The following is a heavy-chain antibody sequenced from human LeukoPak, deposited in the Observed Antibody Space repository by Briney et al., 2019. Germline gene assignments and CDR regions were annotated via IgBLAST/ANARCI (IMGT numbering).Heavy chain of an antibody. CDR1: GYTFTSYD. V-gene: IGHV1-8*01. Sequence: ASVKVSCKASGYTFTSYDINWVRQATGQGLEWMGWMSPNSGNTGYAQKFQGRVTMTRNTSISTAYMEPSSLRSEDTAVYYCARLKTKAGTDAFDIWGQGTMVTVSS. J-gene: IGHJ3*02. CDR3: ARLKTKAGTDAFDI. D-gene: IGHD6-19*01. CDR2: MSPNSGNT.